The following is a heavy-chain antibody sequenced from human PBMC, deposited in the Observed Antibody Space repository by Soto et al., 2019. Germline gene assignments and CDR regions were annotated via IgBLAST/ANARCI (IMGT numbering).Heavy chain of an antibody. CDR2: ISFDGTKK. CDR3: AREDDYGYRYINYGLDV. D-gene: IGHD4-17*01. V-gene: IGHV3-30-3*01. CDR1: WFTFNIYA. Sequence: SRRLSCAASWFTFNIYALHWVRQAPGKGLEWVAVISFDGTKKYYSDSVKGRFTISRDNLKNTLYPQMTNLRVEDAALYFCAREDDYGYRYINYGLDVWGQGTTVTVSS. J-gene: IGHJ6*02.